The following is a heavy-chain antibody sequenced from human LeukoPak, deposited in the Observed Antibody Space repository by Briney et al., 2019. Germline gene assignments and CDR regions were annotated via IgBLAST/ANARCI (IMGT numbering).Heavy chain of an antibody. D-gene: IGHD1-26*01. CDR2: ISYDGSNK. V-gene: IGHV3-30*03. Sequence: GGSLRLSCAASGFTFSSYGMHWVRQAPGKGLEWVAVISYDGSNKYYADSVKGRFTISRDNSKNTLYLQMNSLRADDTAVYYCARDVPDSGSTGGGDDAFDIWGQGTMVTVSS. J-gene: IGHJ3*02. CDR1: GFTFSSYG. CDR3: ARDVPDSGSTGGGDDAFDI.